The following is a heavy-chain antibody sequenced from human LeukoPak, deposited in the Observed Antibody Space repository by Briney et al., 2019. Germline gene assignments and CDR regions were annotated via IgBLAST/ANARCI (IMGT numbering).Heavy chain of an antibody. J-gene: IGHJ5*02. D-gene: IGHD2-2*01. CDR1: GYTFTSYY. V-gene: IGHV1-2*06. CDR3: ARGIASTSCYGPSCNWFDP. Sequence: GASVKVSCKASGYTFTSYYMHWVRQAPGQGLEWMGRINPNSGGTNYAQKFQGRVTMTRDTSISTAYMELSRLRSDDTAMYYCARGIASTSCYGPSCNWFDPWGQGTLVTVSS. CDR2: INPNSGGT.